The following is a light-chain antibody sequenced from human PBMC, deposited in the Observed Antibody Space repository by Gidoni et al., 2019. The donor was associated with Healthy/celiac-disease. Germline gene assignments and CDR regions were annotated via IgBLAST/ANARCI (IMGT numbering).Light chain of an antibody. J-gene: IGLJ1*01. CDR2: GNS. CDR1: SSNIGAGYD. V-gene: IGLV1-40*01. CDR3: QSYDSSLSGYV. Sequence: QSVLTQPPPVSGAPGQRVTISCTGSSSNIGAGYDFHGYQQLPGTAPKLLIYGNSKRPSGVPDRFSGSKSGTSASLAITGLQAEDEADYYCQSYDSSLSGYVFGTGTRVTVL.